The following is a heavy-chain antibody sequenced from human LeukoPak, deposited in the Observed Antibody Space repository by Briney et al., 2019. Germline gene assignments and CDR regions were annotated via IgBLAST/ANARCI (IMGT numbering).Heavy chain of an antibody. D-gene: IGHD1-26*01. CDR3: AREKIVGNRSAFDI. J-gene: IGHJ3*02. CDR1: GSTLINLW. V-gene: IGHV3-7*01. Sequence: GGSLRPSWPPSGSTLINLWISWARQPPGKGREWRANIKYDGSEKYFMDSVKGRFTISRDNAKNSLYLQMNSLRAEDTAVYYCAREKIVGNRSAFDIWGQGTMVTVSS. CDR2: IKYDGSEK.